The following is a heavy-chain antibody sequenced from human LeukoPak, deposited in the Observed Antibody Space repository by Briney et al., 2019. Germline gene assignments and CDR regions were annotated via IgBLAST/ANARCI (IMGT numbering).Heavy chain of an antibody. CDR2: SGDNT. Sequence: GRSLRLSCAASGFTFSSYGMHWVRQAPGKGLEWVSSSGDNTRYADSVKGRFTISRDNSKNTLDLQMNGLRAEDTAVYYCAKSWRYYDSSNYYAFDIWGQGTMVTVSS. CDR1: GFTFSSYG. D-gene: IGHD3-22*01. V-gene: IGHV3-23*01. J-gene: IGHJ3*02. CDR3: AKSWRYYDSSNYYAFDI.